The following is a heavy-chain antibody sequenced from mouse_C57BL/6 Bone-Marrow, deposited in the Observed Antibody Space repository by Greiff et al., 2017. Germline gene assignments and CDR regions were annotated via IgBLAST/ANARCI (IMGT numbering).Heavy chain of an antibody. CDR3: AREGIYYGYDGAY. J-gene: IGHJ3*01. CDR1: GYTFTSYG. D-gene: IGHD2-2*01. V-gene: IGHV1-81*01. CDR2: IYPRSGNT. Sequence: QVQLKQSGAELARPGASVKLSCKASGYTFTSYGISWVKQRTGQGLEWIGEIYPRSGNTYYNEKFKGKATLTADKSSSTAYMELRSLTSEDSAVYFCAREGIYYGYDGAYWGQGTLVTVSA.